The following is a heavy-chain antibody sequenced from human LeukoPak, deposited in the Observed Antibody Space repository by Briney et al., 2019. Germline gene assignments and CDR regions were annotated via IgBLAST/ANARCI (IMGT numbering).Heavy chain of an antibody. J-gene: IGHJ4*02. V-gene: IGHV4-4*07. CDR1: GGSISSYY. CDR3: ARGGFIAAAAPFDY. CDR2: IHTSGST. D-gene: IGHD6-13*01. Sequence: KASETLSLTCTVSGGSISSYYWSWIRQPAGKGLEWIGRIHTSGSTNYNPSLKSRVTMSVDTSKNQFSLKLSSVTAADTAVYYCARGGFIAAAAPFDYWGQGTLVTVSS.